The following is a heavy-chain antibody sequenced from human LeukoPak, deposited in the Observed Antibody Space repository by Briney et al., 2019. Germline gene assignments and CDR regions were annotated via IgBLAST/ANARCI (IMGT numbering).Heavy chain of an antibody. V-gene: IGHV4-59*01. Sequence: SETLSLTCTVSGGSISSYYWSWIRQPPGKGLEWIGYIYYSGSTNYNPSLKSRVTISVDTSKNQFSLKLSSVTAADTAVYYCARDRGGYVGKYYGMGVWGQGTTVTVSS. CDR1: GGSISSYY. CDR2: IYYSGST. CDR3: ARDRGGYVGKYYGMGV. D-gene: IGHD5-12*01. J-gene: IGHJ6*02.